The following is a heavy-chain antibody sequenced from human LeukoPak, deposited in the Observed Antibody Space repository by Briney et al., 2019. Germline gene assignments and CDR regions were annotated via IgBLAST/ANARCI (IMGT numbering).Heavy chain of an antibody. J-gene: IGHJ4*02. CDR2: ISGSGETT. D-gene: IGHD1/OR15-1a*01. Sequence: PGGSLRLSCEASGFTFSSFHMSWVRQAPGKGLEWVSAISGSGETTYYADSVKGRFTVSRDDSKNTVSLQMKSLRAEDTAVYYCTRTIPPAHWGQGTLVTVSS. CDR3: TRTIPPAH. V-gene: IGHV3-23*01. CDR1: GFTFSSFH.